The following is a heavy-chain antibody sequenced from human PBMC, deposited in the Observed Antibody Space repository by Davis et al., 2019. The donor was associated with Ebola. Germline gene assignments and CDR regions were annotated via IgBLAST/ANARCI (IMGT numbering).Heavy chain of an antibody. D-gene: IGHD3-10*01. V-gene: IGHV1-8*02. CDR2: MNPNSGNT. CDR1: GYTFTSYG. CDR3: ARAALVQGLTGNWFDP. Sequence: ASVKVSCKASGYTFTSYGISWVRQATGQGLEWMGWMNPNSGNTGYAQKFQGRVTMTRNTSISTAYMELSSLRSEDTAVYYCARAALVQGLTGNWFDPWGQGTLVTVSS. J-gene: IGHJ5*02.